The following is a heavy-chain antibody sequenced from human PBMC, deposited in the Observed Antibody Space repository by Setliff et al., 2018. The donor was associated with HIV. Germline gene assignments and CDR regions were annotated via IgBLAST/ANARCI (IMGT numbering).Heavy chain of an antibody. D-gene: IGHD1-26*01. J-gene: IGHJ4*02. CDR2: INTDNGIT. Sequence: GASVKVSCKASGYTFIDYYIHWVRQAPRRGLEWMGWINTDNGITEYAENFQGRVAMTRDTSMSTAYIELNRLTFDATAVYYRARGVWELPPYYMDVWGRGTLVTVSS. CDR1: GYTFIDYY. V-gene: IGHV1-2*02. CDR3: ARGVWELPPYYMDV.